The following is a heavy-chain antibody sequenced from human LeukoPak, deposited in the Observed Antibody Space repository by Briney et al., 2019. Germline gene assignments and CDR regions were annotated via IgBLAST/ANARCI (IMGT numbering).Heavy chain of an antibody. CDR3: VKEILRFDL. V-gene: IGHV7-4-1*02. CDR2: VNTDSGNP. CDR1: GYSFNSQG. J-gene: IGHJ3*01. Sequence: ASVKISCKASGYSFNSQGMNWVRQAPGQGLEWMGWVNTDSGNPTYAQGFTGRFVFSLDSAVSTAYLQISNLMPEDTGKYYCVKEILRFDLWGQGTMVTVSS.